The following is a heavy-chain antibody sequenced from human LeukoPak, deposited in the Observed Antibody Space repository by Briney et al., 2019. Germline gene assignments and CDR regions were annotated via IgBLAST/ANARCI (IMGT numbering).Heavy chain of an antibody. Sequence: SETLSFTCTVSGYFLSSGYDWGWIRQPPGKGLEWIGNVNYSGRTSYNPSLKSRVTISMDTSKNQFSLNLSSVSAADTAMYYCARDAYCSGSTRGDYWGQGLMVYVSS. CDR1: GYFLSSGYD. CDR3: ARDAYCSGSTRGDY. J-gene: IGHJ4*02. V-gene: IGHV4-38-2*02. D-gene: IGHD6-19*01. CDR2: VNYSGRT.